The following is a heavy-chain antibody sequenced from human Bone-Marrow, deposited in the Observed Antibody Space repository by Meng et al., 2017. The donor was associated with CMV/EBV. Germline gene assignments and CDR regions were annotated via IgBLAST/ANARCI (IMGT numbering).Heavy chain of an antibody. J-gene: IGHJ6*02. CDR1: GFTFDDYT. Sequence: LSLTCAASGFTFDDYTMHWVRQAPGKGLEWVSLISWDGGSTYYADSVKGRFTISRDNSKNTLYLQMNSLRAEDTAVYYCAKVWAYYDFWSGLDVWGQGTTVTVSS. V-gene: IGHV3-43*01. CDR3: AKVWAYYDFWSGLDV. CDR2: ISWDGGST. D-gene: IGHD3-3*01.